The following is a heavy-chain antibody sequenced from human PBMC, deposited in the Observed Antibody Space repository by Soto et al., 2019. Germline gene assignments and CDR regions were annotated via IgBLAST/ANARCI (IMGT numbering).Heavy chain of an antibody. D-gene: IGHD4-17*01. CDR1: GGSVSDKTYY. CDR3: ARTTAVPNTLRSRYFFDY. CDR2: VYYSGTT. J-gene: IGHJ4*02. Sequence: ASETLSLTCSVSGGSVSDKTYYWSWIRQPPGKRLEWIGYVYYSGTTYYNPSLKSRVTISVDLSKNRFSLRLSSVTTADTALYYCARTTAVPNTLRSRYFFDYWGQGTLVTVSS. V-gene: IGHV4-61*01.